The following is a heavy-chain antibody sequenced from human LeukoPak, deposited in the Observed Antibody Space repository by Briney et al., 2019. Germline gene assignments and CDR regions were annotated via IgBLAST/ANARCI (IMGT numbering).Heavy chain of an antibody. D-gene: IGHD3-16*01. Sequence: SETLSLTCTVSGGSISSGGYYWSWIRQHPGKGLEWIGYIYYSGSTNYNPSLKSRVTISVDTSKNQFSLKLSSVTAADTAVYYCARLIGGYYFDYWGQGTLVTVSS. V-gene: IGHV4-61*08. CDR1: GGSISSGGYY. J-gene: IGHJ4*02. CDR2: IYYSGST. CDR3: ARLIGGYYFDY.